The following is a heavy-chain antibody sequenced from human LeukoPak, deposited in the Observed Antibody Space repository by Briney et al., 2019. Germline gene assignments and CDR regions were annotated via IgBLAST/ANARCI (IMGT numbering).Heavy chain of an antibody. D-gene: IGHD3-22*01. Sequence: SQTLSLTCTVSGGSISSGDYYWGWIRQPPGKGLEWIGYTYYSGSTYYNPSLKNRVSISVDTSKNQFSLNLSSVTAADTAVYYCARPYYYDSRIDPWGQGTLVTVSS. CDR3: ARPYYYDSRIDP. V-gene: IGHV4-30-4*01. J-gene: IGHJ5*02. CDR2: TYYSGST. CDR1: GGSISSGDYY.